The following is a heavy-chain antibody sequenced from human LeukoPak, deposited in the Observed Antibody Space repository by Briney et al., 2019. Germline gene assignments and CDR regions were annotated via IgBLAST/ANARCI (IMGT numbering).Heavy chain of an antibody. V-gene: IGHV4-38-2*01. CDR3: ARTSSADTALVGVHWFDP. CDR2: IFHSGST. Sequence: PSETLSLTCAVSGDSISSGHYWAWIRQPPGKGLEWIRSIFHSGSTYRNPSLRSRVTISLNTSKNQFSLILSSMTAADTAVYYCARTSSADTALVGVHWFDPWGQGTLVTVSS. J-gene: IGHJ5*02. CDR1: GDSISSGHY. D-gene: IGHD5-18*01.